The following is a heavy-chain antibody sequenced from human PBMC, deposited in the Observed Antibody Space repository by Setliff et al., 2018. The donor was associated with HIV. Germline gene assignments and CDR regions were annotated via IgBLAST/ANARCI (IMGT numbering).Heavy chain of an antibody. Sequence: LRLSCAASGFTFSSYSMNWVRQAPGKGLEWVSSISSSSSYIYYADSVKGRFTISRDNAKNSLYLQMNSLRAEDTAVYYCARSWGPATVTSQNYYYGMDVWGQGTTVTVSS. V-gene: IGHV3-21*01. CDR2: ISSSSSYI. J-gene: IGHJ6*02. CDR3: ARSWGPATVTSQNYYYGMDV. CDR1: GFTFSSYS. D-gene: IGHD4-17*01.